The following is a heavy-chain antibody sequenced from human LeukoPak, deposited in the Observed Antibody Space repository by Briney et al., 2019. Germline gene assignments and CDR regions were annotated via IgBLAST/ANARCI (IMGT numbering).Heavy chain of an antibody. Sequence: ASVKVSCKASGYTFTSSYMHWVRQAPGHGVEWMGIIKPSGGSTSYAQKSQGRVTMTRHTSTSTVYMELSSLRSEDTAVYYCASPSYSGWYFPHWGQGTLVTVSS. CDR1: GYTFTSSY. CDR2: IKPSGGST. J-gene: IGHJ1*01. V-gene: IGHV1-46*01. D-gene: IGHD6-19*01. CDR3: ASPSYSGWYFPH.